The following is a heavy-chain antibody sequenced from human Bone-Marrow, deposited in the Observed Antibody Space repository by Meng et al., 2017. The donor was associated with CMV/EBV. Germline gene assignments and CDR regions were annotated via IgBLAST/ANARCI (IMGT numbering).Heavy chain of an antibody. Sequence: SGPTLVQPTQTLTLPCTFSVFSLRTSGVGVGWFRQPPVKALEWLALIYLHDDKRYSPSLQSRITVTKESPRNRVALTMTNVEPVDTATYYCAHAPPNYDFRSGYYTYFDYWGRGTRVTVSS. CDR1: VFSLRTSGVG. D-gene: IGHD3-3*01. V-gene: IGHV2-5*01. CDR2: IYLHDDK. J-gene: IGHJ4*02. CDR3: AHAPPNYDFRSGYYTYFDY.